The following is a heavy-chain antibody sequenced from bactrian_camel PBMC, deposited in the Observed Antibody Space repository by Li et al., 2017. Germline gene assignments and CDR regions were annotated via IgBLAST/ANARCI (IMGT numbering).Heavy chain of an antibody. V-gene: IGHV3S40*01. CDR3: AKSLPWASWTWRQGAYNY. Sequence: EVQLVESGGGSVQAGGSLRLSCAASGSTYSSNCMGWFRQAPGNEREEVATIYTGGGSTYYADSVKGRFTISRDNAKNMVYLQLNSLKTEDMAMYYCAKSLPWASWTWRQGAYNYCGQGTQVTVS. J-gene: IGHJ4*01. CDR2: IYTGGGST. D-gene: IGHD1*01. CDR1: GSTYSSNC.